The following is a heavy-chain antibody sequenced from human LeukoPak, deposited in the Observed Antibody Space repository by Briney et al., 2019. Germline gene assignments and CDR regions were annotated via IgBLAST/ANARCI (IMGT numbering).Heavy chain of an antibody. CDR2: INTSSSII. J-gene: IGHJ4*02. CDR3: AGTTVTAEGFDY. CDR1: VFPFRRCE. V-gene: IGHV3-48*03. Sequence: GGTLRLSRAASVFPFRRCEMNLVRQAPAKALEEGTGINTSSSIINYAHSLKSRFTISRDKPKNPLYLQMNRLSAEDTAVYYCAGTTVTAEGFDYWDQGTLVIVSS. D-gene: IGHD4-17*01.